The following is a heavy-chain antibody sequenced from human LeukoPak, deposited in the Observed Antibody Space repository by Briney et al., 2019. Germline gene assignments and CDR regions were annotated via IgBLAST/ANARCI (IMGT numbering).Heavy chain of an antibody. CDR3: SCERKYRRRGSCCPQLDY. J-gene: IGHJ4*02. D-gene: IGHD2-15*01. CDR2: IYYSEST. Sequence: SETLSLTCTVSGGSLSSADYYWSWIRQPPGKGVEWIAHIYYSESTYYNPSLKSRVTMAIDTSKNVFSLWLSSVTAAATAVYYCSCERKYRRRGSCCPQLDYWGKGALVTVSS. CDR1: GGSLSSADYY. V-gene: IGHV4-30-4*08.